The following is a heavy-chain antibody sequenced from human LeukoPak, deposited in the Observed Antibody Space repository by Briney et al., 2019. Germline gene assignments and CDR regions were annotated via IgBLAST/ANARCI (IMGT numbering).Heavy chain of an antibody. CDR1: GFTFSSYA. CDR2: ISYDGSNK. CDR3: ARDRGSYYVWYYFDY. D-gene: IGHD1-26*01. V-gene: IGHV3-30-3*01. J-gene: IGHJ4*02. Sequence: PGRSLRLSCAASGFTFSSYAMHRVRQAPGKGLEWVAVISYDGSNKYYADSVKGRFTISRDNSKNTLYLQMNSLRAEDTAVYYCARDRGSYYVWYYFDYWGQGTLVTVSP.